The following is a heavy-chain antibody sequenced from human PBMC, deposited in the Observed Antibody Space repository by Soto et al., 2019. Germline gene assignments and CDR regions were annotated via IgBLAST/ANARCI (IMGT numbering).Heavy chain of an antibody. CDR1: GDSISSSSYN. CDR3: ARSDYGGNYDY. CDR2: IHSGGST. D-gene: IGHD4-17*01. V-gene: IGHV4-39*01. J-gene: IGHJ4*02. Sequence: PSETLSLTCTVSGDSISSSSYNWGWIRQPPGKGLEWIGTIHSGGSTYYSPSLKSRVTISVNTSKNQFSLKLSSVTAADTAMYYCARSDYGGNYDYWGRGXLVTVYS.